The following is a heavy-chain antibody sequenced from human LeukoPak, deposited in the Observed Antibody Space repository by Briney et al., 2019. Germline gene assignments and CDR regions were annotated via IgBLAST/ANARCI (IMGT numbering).Heavy chain of an antibody. CDR1: GGSISSSSYY. D-gene: IGHD3-22*01. V-gene: IGHV4-31*03. CDR3: ASLRRVGPIYYYDSSGYSY. J-gene: IGHJ4*02. Sequence: PSETLSLTCTVSGGSISSSSYYWSWIRQHPGKGLEWIGYIYYSGSTYYNPSLKSRVTISVDTSKNQFSLKLSSVTAADTAVYYCASLRRVGPIYYYDSSGYSYWGQGTLVTVSS. CDR2: IYYSGST.